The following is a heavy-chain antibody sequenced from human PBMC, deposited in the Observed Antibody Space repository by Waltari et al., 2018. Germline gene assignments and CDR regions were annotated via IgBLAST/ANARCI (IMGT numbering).Heavy chain of an antibody. CDR2: IYTSGST. CDR3: AGPGTTSHYYYYMDV. J-gene: IGHJ6*03. D-gene: IGHD1-1*01. V-gene: IGHV4-4*07. Sequence: QVQLQESGPGLVKPSETLSLTCTVSGGSISSYYWSWIRQPAGKGLEWIGRIYTSGSTNYNPSLKSRVTMSVDTSKNQFSLKLSSVTAADTAVYYCAGPGTTSHYYYYMDVWGKGTTVTISS. CDR1: GGSISSYY.